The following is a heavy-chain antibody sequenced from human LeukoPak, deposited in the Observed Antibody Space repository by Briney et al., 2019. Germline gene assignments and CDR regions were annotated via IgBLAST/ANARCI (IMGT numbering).Heavy chain of an antibody. Sequence: GGTLRLSCAASGFTFSSYSMNWVRQAPGKGLEWVSYISSSSSTIYYADSVKGRFTISRDNAKNSLYLQMNSLRDEDTAVYYCARAAYSSGWYFGIWGQGTMVTVSS. CDR1: GFTFSSYS. CDR2: ISSSSSTI. CDR3: ARAAYSSGWYFGI. J-gene: IGHJ3*02. D-gene: IGHD6-19*01. V-gene: IGHV3-48*02.